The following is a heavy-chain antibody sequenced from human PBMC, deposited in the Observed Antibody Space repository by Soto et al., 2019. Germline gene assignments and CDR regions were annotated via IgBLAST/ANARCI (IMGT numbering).Heavy chain of an antibody. Sequence: ASVKVSCKASGASFTTPAISWVRQATGQGLEWLGGIVPIFGPEKYAPKFQGRVTISADESTNTFYMELGSLRSQDTAVSYCARGRGYSTGWHYFDYRGQGTLVTVSS. J-gene: IGHJ4*02. V-gene: IGHV1-69*13. D-gene: IGHD2-8*02. CDR2: IVPIFGPE. CDR3: ARGRGYSTGWHYFDY. CDR1: GASFTTPA.